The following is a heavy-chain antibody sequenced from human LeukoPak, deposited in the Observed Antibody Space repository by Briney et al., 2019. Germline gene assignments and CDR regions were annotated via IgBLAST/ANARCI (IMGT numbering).Heavy chain of an antibody. CDR2: ISGSGGST. CDR1: GFTFSSYA. Sequence: GSLRLSCVASGFTFSSYAMSWVRQAPGKGLEWVSGISGSGGSTYYADSVKGRFTISRDNSKNTLSLQMNSLRAEDTAVYYCAKGTYSSGWYPYFDYWGQGTLVTVSS. V-gene: IGHV3-23*01. J-gene: IGHJ4*02. CDR3: AKGTYSSGWYPYFDY. D-gene: IGHD6-19*01.